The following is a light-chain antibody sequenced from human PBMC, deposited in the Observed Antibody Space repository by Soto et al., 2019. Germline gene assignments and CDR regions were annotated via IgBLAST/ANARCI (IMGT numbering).Light chain of an antibody. V-gene: IGLV2-23*02. CDR1: RSDVGSYNL. Sequence: QSALTQPASVSGSPGQSITISCTGTRSDVGSYNLVSWYQQHPGKAPKLMIYEVSKRPSGVSNRFSGSKSGNTASLTISGLQAEDEADYYCCSYAGSSTFSYVFGTGTKVTVL. CDR2: EVS. CDR3: CSYAGSSTFSYV. J-gene: IGLJ1*01.